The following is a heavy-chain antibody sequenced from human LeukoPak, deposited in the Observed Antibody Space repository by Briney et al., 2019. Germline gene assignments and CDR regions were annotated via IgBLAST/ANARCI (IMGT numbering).Heavy chain of an antibody. CDR2: ISSSGSTI. Sequence: GGSLRLSXAASGFTFSDYYMSWVRQAPGKGLEWVSYISSSGSTIYYADSVKGRFTISRDNAKNSLYLQMNSLRAEDTAVYYCARDWRYYYDSSGYLHFDYWGQGTLVTVSS. V-gene: IGHV3-11*04. CDR3: ARDWRYYYDSSGYLHFDY. J-gene: IGHJ4*02. CDR1: GFTFSDYY. D-gene: IGHD3-22*01.